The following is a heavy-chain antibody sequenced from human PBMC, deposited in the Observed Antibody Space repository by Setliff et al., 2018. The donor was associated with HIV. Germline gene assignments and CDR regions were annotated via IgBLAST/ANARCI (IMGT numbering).Heavy chain of an antibody. CDR3: ARDSGSYCTNGVCPPGYYMDV. CDR2: INPNSGDT. J-gene: IGHJ6*03. CDR1: GYTFTGYY. D-gene: IGHD2-8*01. V-gene: IGHV1-2*02. Sequence: ASVKVSCKASGYTFTGYYIHWARQAPGQGLEWMGWINPNSGDTNYAQNFQGRVTMTRDTSISTAYMELSRLRSDDTAVYYCARDSGSYCTNGVCPPGYYMDVWGKGTTVTVSS.